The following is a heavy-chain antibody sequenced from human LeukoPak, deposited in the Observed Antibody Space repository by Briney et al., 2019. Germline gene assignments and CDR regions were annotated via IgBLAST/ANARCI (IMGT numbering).Heavy chain of an antibody. CDR3: ARSDDYGDYDGAFDI. Sequence: SETLSLTCTVAGGYIRTYYWSWIRQPPGKGLEWIGYIYYSGSTNYNPSLKSRVTISVDTSKNQFSLKLSSVTAADTAVYYCARSDDYGDYDGAFDIWGQGTMVTVSS. V-gene: IGHV4-59*08. CDR2: IYYSGST. CDR1: GGYIRTYY. D-gene: IGHD4-17*01. J-gene: IGHJ3*02.